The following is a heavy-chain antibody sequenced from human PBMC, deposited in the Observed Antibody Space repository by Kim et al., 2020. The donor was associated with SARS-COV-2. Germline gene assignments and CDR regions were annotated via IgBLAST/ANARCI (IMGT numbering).Heavy chain of an antibody. J-gene: IGHJ5*02. V-gene: IGHV1-24*01. Sequence: KFQGRVTMTEDTSTDTAYMELSSLRSEDTAVYYCATVSPHIVATDCGFDPWGQGTLVTVSS. D-gene: IGHD5-12*01. CDR3: ATVSPHIVATDCGFDP.